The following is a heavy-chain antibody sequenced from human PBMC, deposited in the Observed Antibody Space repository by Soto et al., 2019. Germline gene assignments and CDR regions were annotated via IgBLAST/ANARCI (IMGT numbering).Heavy chain of an antibody. CDR2: IYSGGST. D-gene: IGHD3-10*01. V-gene: IGHV3-53*01. CDR3: ARDYFRPGSYDLDY. CDR1: GFTVSSNY. J-gene: IGHJ4*02. Sequence: PGGSLRLSCAASGFTVSSNYMSWVRQAPGKGLEWVSVIYSGGSTYYADSVKGRFTISRDNSKNTLYLQMNSLRAEDTAVYYCARDYFRPGSYDLDYRGQGTLVTVSS.